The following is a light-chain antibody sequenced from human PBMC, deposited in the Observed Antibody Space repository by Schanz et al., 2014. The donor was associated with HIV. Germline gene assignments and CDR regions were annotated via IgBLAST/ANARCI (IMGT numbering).Light chain of an antibody. CDR1: SSDVGGYYY. CDR3: SSYAATSNVL. Sequence: QSVLTQPPSASGSPGQSVNISCTGTSSDVGGYYYVSWYQQHPGKAPKLMIYEVSKRPSGVPDRFSGSKSGNTASLTVSGLQADDEADYYCSSYAATSNVLFGGGTKLTVL. CDR2: EVS. V-gene: IGLV2-8*01. J-gene: IGLJ3*02.